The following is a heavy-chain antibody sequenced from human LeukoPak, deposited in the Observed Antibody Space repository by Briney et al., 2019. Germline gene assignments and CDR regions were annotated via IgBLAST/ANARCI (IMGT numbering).Heavy chain of an antibody. CDR1: GGSISSSNW. J-gene: IGHJ3*02. CDR3: ARDYYDSSGYYDDAFDI. D-gene: IGHD3-22*01. V-gene: IGHV4-4*02. Sequence: PSGTLSLTCAVSGGSISSSNWWSWVRQPPGKGLEWIGEIYHSGSTYYNPSLKSRVTISVDTSKNQFSLKLSSVTAADTAVYYCARDYYDSSGYYDDAFDIWGQGTMVTVSS. CDR2: IYHSGST.